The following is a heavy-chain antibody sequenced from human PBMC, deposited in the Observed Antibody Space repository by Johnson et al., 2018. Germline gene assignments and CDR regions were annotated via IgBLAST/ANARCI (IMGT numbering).Heavy chain of an antibody. CDR3: ARVHYDFWSGSNYYYYDMDV. CDR1: GGSISSYY. Sequence: QVQLQESGPGLVKPSETLSLTCTVSGGSISSYYWSWIRQPPGKGLEWIGYIYYSGSTNYNPSLKSRVTISVDTPKNQFSLKLSSVTAAGTAVDYCARVHYDFWSGSNYYYYDMDVRGKGTTVTVSS. J-gene: IGHJ6*03. V-gene: IGHV4-59*01. D-gene: IGHD3-3*01. CDR2: IYYSGST.